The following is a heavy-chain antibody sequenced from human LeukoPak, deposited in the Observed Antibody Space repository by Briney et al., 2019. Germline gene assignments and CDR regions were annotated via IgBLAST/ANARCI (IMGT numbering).Heavy chain of an antibody. CDR2: IWSEGSRR. CDR1: GLTFTTAG. V-gene: IGHV3-30*02. D-gene: IGHD1-1*01. Sequence: GASLRLSCAASGLTFTTAGMHWARQTPGKGLEWMAFIWSEGSRRFYADSVKGRLIICRGDSKDTLYLEMDSLRAEDTAIYYCAKDKGTIYVEYWCQGAVVTVSS. J-gene: IGHJ4*02. CDR3: AKDKGTIYVEY.